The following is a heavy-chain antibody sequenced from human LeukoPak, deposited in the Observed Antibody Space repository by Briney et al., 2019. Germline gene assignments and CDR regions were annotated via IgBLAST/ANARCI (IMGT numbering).Heavy chain of an antibody. D-gene: IGHD2/OR15-2a*01. CDR2: IIPIFGTA. J-gene: IGHJ4*02. V-gene: IGHV1-69*05. CDR1: GRTFSSYA. CDR3: ASESSISRAYYFDY. Sequence: SVKVSCKASGRTFSSYAISWVRQAPGQGLECIGRIIPIFGTANYAQKFQGRVTITTDESTSTAYMELSSLRSEDTAVYYCASESSISRAYYFDYWGQGTLVTVSS.